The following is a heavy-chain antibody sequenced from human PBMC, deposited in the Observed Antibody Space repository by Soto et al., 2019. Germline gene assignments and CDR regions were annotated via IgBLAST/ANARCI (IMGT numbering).Heavy chain of an antibody. V-gene: IGHV1-3*01. D-gene: IGHD1-26*01. J-gene: IGHJ2*01. Sequence: QVQLVQSGAEVKKPGASVKVSCKASGYTFTSYAMHWVRQAPGQRLEWMGWINAGNGNTKYSQKFQGRVTITRDTSASTAYMELSSLRSEDTAVYYCARGGSLYWYFDLWGRGTLATVSS. CDR3: ARGGSLYWYFDL. CDR2: INAGNGNT. CDR1: GYTFTSYA.